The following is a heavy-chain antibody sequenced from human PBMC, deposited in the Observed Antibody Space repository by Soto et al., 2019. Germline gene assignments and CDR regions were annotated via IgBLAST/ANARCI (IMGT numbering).Heavy chain of an antibody. J-gene: IGHJ6*02. V-gene: IGHV5-10-1*01. CDR2: IDPSDSYT. D-gene: IGHD3-3*01. CDR1: GYSFTSYW. Sequence: GESLKISCKGSGYSFTSYWISWVRQMPGKGLEWMGRIDPSDSYTNYSPSFQGHVTISADKSISTAYLQWSSLKASDTAMYYCARPGPLYTILGVVIKDYYGMDVWGQGXTVTVSS. CDR3: ARPGPLYTILGVVIKDYYGMDV.